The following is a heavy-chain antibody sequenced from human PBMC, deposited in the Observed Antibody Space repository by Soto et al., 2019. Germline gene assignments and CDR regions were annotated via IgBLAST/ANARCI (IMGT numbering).Heavy chain of an antibody. CDR2: INPNSGGT. J-gene: IGHJ4*02. Sequence: QVQLVQSGAEVKKPGASVKVSCKASGYTFTGYYIHWVRQAPGQGLEWMGWINPNSGGTNYAQKFQGWVTMTRDTSISTAYMELSRLRSDDTALYYCARVLEGDGSDFDYWGQGTRVTVSS. CDR1: GYTFTGYY. V-gene: IGHV1-2*04. D-gene: IGHD5-12*01. CDR3: ARVLEGDGSDFDY.